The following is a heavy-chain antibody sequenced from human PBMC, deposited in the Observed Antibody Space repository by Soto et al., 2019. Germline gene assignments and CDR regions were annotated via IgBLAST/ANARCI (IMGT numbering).Heavy chain of an antibody. CDR2: VSGYTGNT. CDR1: GYIFTNDD. CDR3: ARFGSAPHYYYGVDV. Sequence: QVQLVQSETEVKKPGASVKVSCKASGYIFTNDDITRVRQAPGQGLEWMGWVSGYTGNTKYAQKFQDRVTMTTDTSTSTVYMELRSLRSDDTPVYYCARFGSAPHYYYGVDVWGQGTTVFVSS. D-gene: IGHD3-10*01. V-gene: IGHV1-18*01. J-gene: IGHJ6*02.